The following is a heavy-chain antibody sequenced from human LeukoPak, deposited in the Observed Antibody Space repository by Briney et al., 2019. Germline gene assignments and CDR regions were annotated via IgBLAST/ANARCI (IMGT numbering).Heavy chain of an antibody. D-gene: IGHD2-2*01. Sequence: SETLSLTCAVYGGSFSGYYWSWIRQPPGKGLEWIGEINHSGSTNYNPSLKSRVTISVDTSKNQYSLKLSSVTAADTAVYYCASTKYCGSANCYADLRGQRGTHFDPWGQGTLVTVSS. CDR1: GGSFSGYY. CDR3: ASTKYCGSANCYADLRGQRGTHFDP. V-gene: IGHV4-34*01. CDR2: INHSGST. J-gene: IGHJ5*02.